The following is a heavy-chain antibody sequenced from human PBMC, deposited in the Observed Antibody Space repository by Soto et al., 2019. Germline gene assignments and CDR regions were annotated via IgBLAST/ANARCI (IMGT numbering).Heavy chain of an antibody. V-gene: IGHV5-51*01. CDR1: GYIFTSYW. Sequence: VESLKISCKGSGYIFTSYWICCVRQMPVKVLEWMGIIYPGDSDTRYSPSFQGQVTISADKSISTAYLQWSSLKASDTAMYYCARYIAVAPEYWGQGTLVTVSS. CDR3: ARYIAVAPEY. J-gene: IGHJ4*02. D-gene: IGHD6-19*01. CDR2: IYPGDSDT.